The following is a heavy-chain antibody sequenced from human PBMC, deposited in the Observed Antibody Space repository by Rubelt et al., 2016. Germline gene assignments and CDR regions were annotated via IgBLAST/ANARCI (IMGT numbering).Heavy chain of an antibody. CDR2: IYYSGST. V-gene: IGHV4-59*08. Sequence: QVQLQESGPGLVKPSETLSLTCTVSGGSISSYYWSWIRQPPGKGLEWIGYIYYSGSTNYKPSLKSRVTISLDTSKNQFSRNMSPVTASDTAVYYCARHQLYDILTGLYGMDVWGQGTTVTVSS. J-gene: IGHJ6*02. D-gene: IGHD3-9*01. CDR3: ARHQLYDILTGLYGMDV. CDR1: GGSISSYY.